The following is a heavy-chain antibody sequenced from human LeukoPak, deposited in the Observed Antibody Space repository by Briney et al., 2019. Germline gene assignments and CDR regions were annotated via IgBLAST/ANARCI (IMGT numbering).Heavy chain of an antibody. Sequence: GGSLRLSCTASGFTVSSNYMSWVRQAPGKGLEWVSVIFSGGGTYYADSVKGRFTISRDNSKNTLYLRMSSLRAEDTAVCYCASRMVATILFDYYGMDVWGQGTTVTVSS. CDR1: GFTVSSNY. CDR2: IFSGGGT. CDR3: ASRMVATILFDYYGMDV. D-gene: IGHD5-12*01. V-gene: IGHV3-66*01. J-gene: IGHJ6*02.